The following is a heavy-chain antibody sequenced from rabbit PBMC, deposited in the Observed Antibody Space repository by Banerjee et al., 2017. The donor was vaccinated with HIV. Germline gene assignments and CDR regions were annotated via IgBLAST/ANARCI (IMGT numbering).Heavy chain of an antibody. CDR3: ARDAGYAGSNL. CDR1: GFSFSTSYY. CDR2: IHGGGTGNT. Sequence: QSLEEYGGGLVQTEGSLTLTCTASGFSFSTSYYICWVRQAPGKGLEWIACIHGGGTGNTYYASWAKGRFTISKSSSTTVTLQMTSLTAADTATYFCARDAGYAGSNLWGPGTLVTVS. D-gene: IGHD4-2*01. V-gene: IGHV1S40*01. J-gene: IGHJ4*01.